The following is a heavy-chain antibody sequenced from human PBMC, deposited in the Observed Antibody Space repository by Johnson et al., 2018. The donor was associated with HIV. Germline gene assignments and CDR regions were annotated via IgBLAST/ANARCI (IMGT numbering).Heavy chain of an antibody. CDR2: ISYDGSTK. CDR3: ARDHLRRSHAFDI. CDR1: GFTFSSYA. D-gene: IGHD2-15*01. J-gene: IGHJ3*02. Sequence: QVQLVESGGGVVQPGRSLRLSCAASGFTFSSYAMHWVRQAPGKGLEWVAVISYDGSTKYYADSVKGRFTISRDNSKNSLYLQMNTLRAEDTAVYYCARDHLRRSHAFDIWGQGTMVTVSS. V-gene: IGHV3-30-3*01.